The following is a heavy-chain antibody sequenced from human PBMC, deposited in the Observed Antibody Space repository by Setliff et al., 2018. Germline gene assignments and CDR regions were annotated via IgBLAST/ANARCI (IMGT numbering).Heavy chain of an antibody. CDR3: TRDSVTLAQLERRGGWHYFRMDV. CDR2: ITPIFETA. CDR1: GGTFSGYA. V-gene: IGHV1-69*06. Sequence: SVKVSCKASGGTFSGYAFSWVRQAPGQGLEWMGGITPIFETAHYAEKFQGRVTITADKSTSTVHMELSSLISADSAVYFCTRDSVTLAQLERRGGWHYFRMDVWGQGTTVTVSS. D-gene: IGHD1-1*01. J-gene: IGHJ6*02.